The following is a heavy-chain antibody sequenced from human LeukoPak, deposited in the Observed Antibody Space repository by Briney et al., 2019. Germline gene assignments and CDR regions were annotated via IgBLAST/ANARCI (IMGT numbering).Heavy chain of an antibody. Sequence: GGSLRLSCAASGFTFDDYAMHWVRHAPGKGLEWVSGISWNSGSIGYADSVRGRFTISRDNAKNSLYLQMNSLRAEDMALYYCASIASRDAFDIWGQGTMVTVSS. J-gene: IGHJ3*02. CDR1: GFTFDDYA. CDR2: ISWNSGSI. CDR3: ASIASRDAFDI. D-gene: IGHD6-13*01. V-gene: IGHV3-9*03.